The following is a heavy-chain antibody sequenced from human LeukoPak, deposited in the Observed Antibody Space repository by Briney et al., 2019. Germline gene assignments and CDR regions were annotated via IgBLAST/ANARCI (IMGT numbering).Heavy chain of an antibody. CDR3: ARGMAAAYDYNWFDS. D-gene: IGHD5-12*01. CDR2: INHSGST. V-gene: IGHV4-34*01. J-gene: IGHJ5*01. CDR1: GGSFSGYY. Sequence: SGTLSLTCAVYGGSFSGYYWSWIRQPPGKGLEWIGEINHSGSTNYNPSLKSRVTISVDTSKNQFSLKLSSVTAADTAIYFCARGMAAAYDYNWFDSWSQGTLVTVSS.